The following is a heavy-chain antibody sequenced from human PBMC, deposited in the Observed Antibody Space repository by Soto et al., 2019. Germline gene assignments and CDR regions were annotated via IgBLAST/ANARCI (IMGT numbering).Heavy chain of an antibody. CDR2: IIPLIGSP. CDR1: GGSFSRYA. J-gene: IGHJ4*02. D-gene: IGHD3-10*01. V-gene: IGHV1-69*01. CDR3: ARDDEF. Sequence: QVQMVQSGAEVKKPGSSVKVSCKASGGSFSRYAISWVRQAPGQGLEWMGGIIPLIGSPYYAPKFQGRLTITADESTNTAYMELSSLRSLDTAVYYCARDDEFWGQGTLVTVSS.